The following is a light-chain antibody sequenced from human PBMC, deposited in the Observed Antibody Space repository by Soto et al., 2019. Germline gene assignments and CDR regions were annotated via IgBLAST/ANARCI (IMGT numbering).Light chain of an antibody. CDR3: NSYVGNTNNVV. CDR2: EVN. J-gene: IGLJ2*01. V-gene: IGLV2-8*01. Sequence: QSALTQPPSASGSPGQSVTISCTGTGSDVGGNNYVSWYQQHPGKAPKLMIYEVNKRPSGVPDRFSGSKSGNTASLTVSXXXXXXXXDYYCNSYVGNTNNVVFGGGTKLTVL. CDR1: GSDVGGNNY.